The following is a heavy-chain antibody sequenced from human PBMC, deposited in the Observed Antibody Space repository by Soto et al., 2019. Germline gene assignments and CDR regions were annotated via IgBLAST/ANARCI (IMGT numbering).Heavy chain of an antibody. J-gene: IGHJ6*02. V-gene: IGHV4-39*01. Sequence: SETLSLTCTVSGGSISSSSYYWGWIRQPPGKGLEWIGSIYYSGSTYYNPSLKSRVTISVDTSKNQFSLKLSSVTAADTAVYYCASRQQLVPSLYYYYYGMDVWGQGTTVTVSS. CDR2: IYYSGST. CDR3: ASRQQLVPSLYYYYYGMDV. D-gene: IGHD6-6*01. CDR1: GGSISSSSYY.